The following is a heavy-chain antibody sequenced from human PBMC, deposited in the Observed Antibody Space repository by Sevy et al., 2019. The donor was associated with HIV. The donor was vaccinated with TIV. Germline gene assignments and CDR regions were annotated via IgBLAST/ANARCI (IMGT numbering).Heavy chain of an antibody. V-gene: IGHV4-30-4*01. J-gene: IGHJ4*02. CDR3: ANKRGYSHGPFDY. Sequence: SETLSLTCTVSGGSISSSDSYWSWIRQPPGKGLEWIGYIHFSGGTYYNPSLKSRVAMSVDTSERQFSLRLSFMTAADTAVYYCANKRGYSHGPFDYWGQGALVTVSS. CDR2: IHFSGGT. D-gene: IGHD5-12*01. CDR1: GGSISSSDSY.